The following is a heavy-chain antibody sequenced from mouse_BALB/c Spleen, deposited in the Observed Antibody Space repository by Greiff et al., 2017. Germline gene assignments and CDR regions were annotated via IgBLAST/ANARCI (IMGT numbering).Heavy chain of an antibody. CDR2: ISSGGSYT. D-gene: IGHD2-4*01. CDR1: GFTFSSYA. V-gene: IGHV5-9-4*01. CDR3: ATIYYDYAWFAY. J-gene: IGHJ3*01. Sequence: EVKLVESGGGLVKPGGSLKLSCAASGFTFSSYAMSWVRQSPEKRLEWVAEISSGGSYTYYPDTVTGRFTISRDNAKNTLYLEMSSLRSEDTAMYYCATIYYDYAWFAYWGQGTLVTVSA.